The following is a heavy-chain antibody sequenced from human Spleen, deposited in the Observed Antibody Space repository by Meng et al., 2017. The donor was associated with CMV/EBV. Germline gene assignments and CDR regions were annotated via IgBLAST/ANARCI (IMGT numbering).Heavy chain of an antibody. D-gene: IGHD3-22*01. Sequence: YTFTGYYMHWVRQAPGQGLEWMGRINPNSGGTNYAQKFQGRVTTTRDTSISTAYMELSRLRSDDTAVYYCARADRTYYYDSSYWFDPWGQGTLVTVSS. CDR3: ARADRTYYYDSSYWFDP. CDR1: YTFTGYY. J-gene: IGHJ5*02. V-gene: IGHV1-2*06. CDR2: INPNSGGT.